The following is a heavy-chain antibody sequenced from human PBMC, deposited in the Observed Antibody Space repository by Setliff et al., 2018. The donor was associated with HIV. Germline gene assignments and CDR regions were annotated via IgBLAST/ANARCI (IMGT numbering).Heavy chain of an antibody. CDR2: IYYSGRT. J-gene: IGHJ3*02. V-gene: IGHV4-39*07. D-gene: IGHD3-16*02. CDR3: ATADFPPPSYIWESYRSGAFDI. CDR1: GGSISNSRYY. Sequence: PSETLSLTCTVSGGSISNSRYYWSWIRQPPGKGLEWIGSIYYSGRTYYNPSLKSRVTISPDPSTNQFSLNLSSVTAADTAVYYCATADFPPPSYIWESYRSGAFDIWGQGTMVTVSS.